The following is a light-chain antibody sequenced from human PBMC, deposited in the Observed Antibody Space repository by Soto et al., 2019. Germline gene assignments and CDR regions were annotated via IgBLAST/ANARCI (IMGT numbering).Light chain of an antibody. J-gene: IGLJ1*01. CDR3: QSYDSSLSGYV. V-gene: IGLV1-40*01. CDR2: GNN. Sequence: QSVLTQPPSVSGAPGQRVTISCTGSSANIGAAYNVDWYQQLPGTAPKLLIYGNNNQPSGVPARFSGSKSGTSASLAIAGLQAEDEGDYYCQSYDSSLSGYVFGTGTKLTVL. CDR1: SANIGAAYN.